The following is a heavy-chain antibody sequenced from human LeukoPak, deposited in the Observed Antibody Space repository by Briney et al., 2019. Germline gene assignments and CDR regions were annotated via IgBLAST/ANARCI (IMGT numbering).Heavy chain of an antibody. D-gene: IGHD3-10*01. CDR2: ISGSGGST. V-gene: IGHV3-23*01. CDR3: AKAEGPYYYGSGSYSCFGY. Sequence: GGSLRLSCAASGFTFSSYAMSWVRQAPGKGLEWVSAISGSGGSTYYADSVKGRFTISRDNSKNTLYLQMNSLRAEDTAVCYCAKAEGPYYYGSGSYSCFGYWGQGTLVTVSS. CDR1: GFTFSSYA. J-gene: IGHJ4*02.